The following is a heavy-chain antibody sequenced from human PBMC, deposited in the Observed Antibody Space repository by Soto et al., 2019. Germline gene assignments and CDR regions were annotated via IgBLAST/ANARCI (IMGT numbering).Heavy chain of an antibody. CDR2: INHSGST. D-gene: IGHD6-19*01. V-gene: IGHV4-34*01. CDR3: ARGIAVAGKGCWFDP. J-gene: IGHJ5*02. CDR1: GGSFSGYY. Sequence: NPSETLSLTCAVYGGSFSGYYWSWIRQPPGKGLEWIGEINHSGSTNYNPSLKSRVTISVDTSKNQFSLKLSSVTAADTAVYHCARGIAVAGKGCWFDPWGQGTLVTVS.